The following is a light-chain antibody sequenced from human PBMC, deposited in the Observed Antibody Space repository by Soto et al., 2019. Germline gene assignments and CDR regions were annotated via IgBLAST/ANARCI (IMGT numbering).Light chain of an antibody. Sequence: TQVTKSPLTMSASVATPVTVTCLASQSSSGWLAWYQQKPGEAPKLLFYESSSFPRGVPSRFSGSGSGTKFTLTITSLQPDDFATYYCQHYKTSSWTFGQGTKVDIK. CDR3: QHYKTSSWT. CDR2: ESS. CDR1: QSSSGW. V-gene: IGKV1-5*01. J-gene: IGKJ1*01.